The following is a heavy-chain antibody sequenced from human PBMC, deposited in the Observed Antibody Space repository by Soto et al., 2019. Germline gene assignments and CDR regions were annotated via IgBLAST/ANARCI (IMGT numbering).Heavy chain of an antibody. J-gene: IGHJ5*02. CDR2: TYFRSKWYN. V-gene: IGHV6-1*01. CDR3: AKGDNLGPKTGYAFDP. CDR1: GDSVSSNTAS. D-gene: IGHD5-12*01. Sequence: QTLSLTCAISGDSVSSNTASWNWIRQSPSRGLEWLGRTYFRSKWYNDYAVSVKSRIIINPDTSNNQFSLQLNSVTPEDTAVYFCAKGDNLGPKTGYAFDPWGQGIMVTVS.